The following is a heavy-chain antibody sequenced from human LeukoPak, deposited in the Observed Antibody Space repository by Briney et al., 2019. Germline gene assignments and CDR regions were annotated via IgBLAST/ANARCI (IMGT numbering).Heavy chain of an antibody. Sequence: GGSLRLFCAASGFTVSSNYMSWVRQAPGKGLEWVSVIYSGGSTYYADSVKGRFTISRDNSKNTLYLQMNSLRAEDTAVYYCARDLAAAGVNDAFDIWGQGTMVTVSS. CDR1: GFTVSSNY. CDR3: ARDLAAAGVNDAFDI. V-gene: IGHV3-53*01. J-gene: IGHJ3*02. CDR2: IYSGGST. D-gene: IGHD6-13*01.